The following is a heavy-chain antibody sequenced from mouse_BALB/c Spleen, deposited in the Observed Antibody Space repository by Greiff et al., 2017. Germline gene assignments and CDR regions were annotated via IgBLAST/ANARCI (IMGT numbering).Heavy chain of an antibody. CDR3: TRGGDVSFDY. CDR2: IYPGNSDT. J-gene: IGHJ2*01. Sequence: EVQGVESGAELVKPGASVKMSCKASGYTFTSYWMHWVKQRPGQGLEWIGAIYPGNSDTSYNQKFKGKAKLTAVTSTSTAYMELSSLTNEDSAVYYCTRGGDVSFDYWGQGTTLTVSS. CDR1: GYTFTSYW. D-gene: IGHD3-3*01. V-gene: IGHV1-5*01.